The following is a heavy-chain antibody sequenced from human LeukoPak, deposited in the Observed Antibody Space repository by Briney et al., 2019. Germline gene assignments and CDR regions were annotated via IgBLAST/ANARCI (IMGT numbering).Heavy chain of an antibody. CDR3: ACRDLSSTWSYP. CDR1: GYSFTSYW. J-gene: IGHJ5*02. D-gene: IGHD6-13*01. V-gene: IGHV5-51*01. Sequence: GESLKISCKGSGYSFTSYWIGWVRQMPGKGMEWMGVIYPGDSRVRYNPSFQGQVTISVDKSVSTAYLQWISLKASDTAMYYCACRDLSSTWSYPWGQGTLVTVSS. CDR2: IYPGDSRV.